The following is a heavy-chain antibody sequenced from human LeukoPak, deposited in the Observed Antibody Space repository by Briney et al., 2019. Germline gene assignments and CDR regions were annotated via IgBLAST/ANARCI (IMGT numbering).Heavy chain of an antibody. CDR2: INPNSGGT. D-gene: IGHD5-18*01. Sequence: GASVKVSCKASGYTFTGYYMHWVRQAPGQGLEWMGWINPNSGGTNYAQKFQGRVTMTRDTFISTAYMELSRLRSDDTAVYYCARGYGGYSYGRHFDYWGQGTLVTVSS. J-gene: IGHJ4*02. V-gene: IGHV1-2*02. CDR1: GYTFTGYY. CDR3: ARGYGGYSYGRHFDY.